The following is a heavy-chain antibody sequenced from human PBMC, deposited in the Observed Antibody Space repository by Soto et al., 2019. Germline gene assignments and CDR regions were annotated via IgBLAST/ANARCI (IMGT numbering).Heavy chain of an antibody. Sequence: QVQLVQSGAEMKKPGSSVKVSCQSSGGTFNTYAMNWVRQAPGQGPEWMGDISPMFGAANYAPKFQGRVTITADEATGTSYMQLSSLTSEDTALYFCESEVQVHTPAFVYWGQGTLVTVSS. D-gene: IGHD3-10*01. CDR3: ESEVQVHTPAFVY. J-gene: IGHJ4*02. V-gene: IGHV1-69*19. CDR1: GGTFNTYA. CDR2: ISPMFGAA.